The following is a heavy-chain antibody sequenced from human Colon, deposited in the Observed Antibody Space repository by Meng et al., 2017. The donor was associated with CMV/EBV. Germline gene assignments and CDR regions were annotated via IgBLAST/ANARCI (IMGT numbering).Heavy chain of an antibody. CDR3: AKHWRGRNYGMDV. CDR1: GFTFSSYA. CDR2: IYSGGSST. Sequence: GGSLRLSCAASGFTFSSYAMSWVRQAPGKGLEWVSVIYSGGSSTYYADSVKGRFTISRDNSKNTLYVQMNSLRAEDTAVYYCAKHWRGRNYGMDVWGQGTTVTVSS. J-gene: IGHJ6*02. V-gene: IGHV3-23*03. D-gene: IGHD2-15*01.